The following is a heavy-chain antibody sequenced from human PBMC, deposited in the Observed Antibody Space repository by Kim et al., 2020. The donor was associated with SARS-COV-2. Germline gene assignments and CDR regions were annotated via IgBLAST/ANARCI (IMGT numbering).Heavy chain of an antibody. CDR1: GGSISSSSYY. D-gene: IGHD1-26*01. V-gene: IGHV4-39*01. CDR2: IYYSGST. CDR3: ARIDSGSYFTPHNWFDP. J-gene: IGHJ5*02. Sequence: SETLSLTCTVSGGSISSSSYYWGWIRQPPGKGLEWIGSIYYSGSTYYNPSLKSRVTISVDTSKNQFSLKLSSVTAADTAVYYCARIDSGSYFTPHNWFDPWGQGTLVTVSS.